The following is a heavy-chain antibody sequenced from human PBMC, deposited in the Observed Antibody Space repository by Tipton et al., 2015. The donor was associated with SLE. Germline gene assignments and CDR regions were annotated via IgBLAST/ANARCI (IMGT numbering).Heavy chain of an antibody. CDR3: ARLHGYSYGLNWFDP. Sequence: TLSLTCTVSGGSASSSSKYWDWIRQPPGKGLEWIGSIYYTGTTTYYNSFLKSRVTMSVDTSKNQFSLRLTSVIAADTAVYYCARLHGYSYGLNWFDPWGQGTLISVSS. J-gene: IGHJ5*02. D-gene: IGHD5-18*01. CDR1: GGSASSSSKY. V-gene: IGHV4-39*07. CDR2: IYYTGTTT.